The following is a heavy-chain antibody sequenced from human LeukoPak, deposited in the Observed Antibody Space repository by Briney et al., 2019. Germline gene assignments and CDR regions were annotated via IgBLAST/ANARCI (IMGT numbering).Heavy chain of an antibody. CDR3: ARESPLQVYHGVDV. Sequence: GGALRLSCAASGCIFSSYSMNWVRQAPGKGLEGISYISSSSSIIYYANSVKGRFTISRDNAKNSLYLQMNSLRAEDTAVYYCARESPLQVYHGVDVWGQGTTVTVSS. V-gene: IGHV3-48*04. CDR2: ISSSSSII. J-gene: IGHJ6*02. CDR1: GCIFSSYS.